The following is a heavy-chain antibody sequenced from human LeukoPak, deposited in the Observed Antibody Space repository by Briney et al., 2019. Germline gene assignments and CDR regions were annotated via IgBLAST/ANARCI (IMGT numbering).Heavy chain of an antibody. Sequence: GESLRLSCAGSGFTFSRYWMSWVRQAPGKGLEWVANIKEDGSEKYHVDSVKGRFTISRDNAKNSLYLQMNSLRAEDTAIYYCAKYRGWGQGTLVTVSS. CDR2: IKEDGSEK. CDR3: AKYRG. CDR1: GFTFSRYW. J-gene: IGHJ4*02. D-gene: IGHD2-2*02. V-gene: IGHV3-7*01.